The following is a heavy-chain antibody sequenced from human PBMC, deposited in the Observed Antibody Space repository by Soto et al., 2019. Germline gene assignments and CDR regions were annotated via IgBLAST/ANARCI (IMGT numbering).Heavy chain of an antibody. CDR1: GVTLSNFG. CDR2: ISRDGSTM. D-gene: IGHD2-21*01. CDR3: VGEVASGY. Sequence: QVQLVESGGGVVQPGRSLRLSCAASGVTLSNFGMHWVRQAPGKGLEWVAVISRDGSTMFYADSVKGRFTISRDSSRNTLYLQMNSLRAGDTAVYHCVGEVASGYWGQGKLVTVSS. J-gene: IGHJ4*02. V-gene: IGHV3-30*03.